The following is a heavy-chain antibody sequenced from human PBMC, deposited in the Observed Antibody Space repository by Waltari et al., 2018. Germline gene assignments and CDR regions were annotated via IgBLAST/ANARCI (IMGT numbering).Heavy chain of an antibody. CDR2: IYYSGST. CDR1: GYSISSVYY. Sequence: QVQLQESGPGLVKPSETLSLTCAVSGYSISSVYYWGWIRQPPGKGLEWIGSIYYSGSTYYNPSLKSRVTISVDTSKNQFSLKLSSVTAADTAVYYCAGASSWSLEYFQHWGQGTLVTVSS. D-gene: IGHD6-13*01. CDR3: AGASSWSLEYFQH. J-gene: IGHJ1*01. V-gene: IGHV4-38-2*01.